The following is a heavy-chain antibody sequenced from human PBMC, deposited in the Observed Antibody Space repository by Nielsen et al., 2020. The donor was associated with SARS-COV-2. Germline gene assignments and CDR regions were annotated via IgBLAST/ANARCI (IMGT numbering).Heavy chain of an antibody. V-gene: IGHV3-21*01. J-gene: IGHJ4*02. CDR2: ITSRSGYI. CDR3: ARDRGASGY. CDR1: GFTFSSYW. Sequence: GGSLRLSCAASGFTFSSYWMSWVRQAPGKGLEWVSSITSRSGYIYYADSVRGRFTVSRDNAKNSLYLQMNSLRAEDTAVYYCARDRGASGYWGQGTLVTVSS. D-gene: IGHD5-12*01.